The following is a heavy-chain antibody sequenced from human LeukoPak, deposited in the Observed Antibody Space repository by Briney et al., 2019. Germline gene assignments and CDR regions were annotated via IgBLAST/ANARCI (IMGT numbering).Heavy chain of an antibody. CDR3: ARRGCSSTSCSFDY. V-gene: IGHV1-69*01. D-gene: IGHD2-2*01. CDR2: IIPIFGTA. CDR1: GGTFSSYA. Sequence: SVKVSCKASGGTFSSYAISWVRQAPGQGLEWMGGIIPIFGTATYAQKFQGGVTITADESTSTAYMELSSLRSEDTAVYYCARRGCSSTSCSFDYWGQGTLVTVSS. J-gene: IGHJ4*02.